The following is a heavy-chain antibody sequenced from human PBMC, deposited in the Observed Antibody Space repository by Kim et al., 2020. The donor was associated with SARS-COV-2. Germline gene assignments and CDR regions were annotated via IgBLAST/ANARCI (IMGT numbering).Heavy chain of an antibody. J-gene: IGHJ6*02. Sequence: KGRFTISRDDSKNTRYLQMNSLKTEDTAVYYCTTEMLTAAIGHYYYYGMDVWGQGTTVTVSS. CDR3: TTEMLTAAIGHYYYYGMDV. V-gene: IGHV3-15*01. D-gene: IGHD2-2*01.